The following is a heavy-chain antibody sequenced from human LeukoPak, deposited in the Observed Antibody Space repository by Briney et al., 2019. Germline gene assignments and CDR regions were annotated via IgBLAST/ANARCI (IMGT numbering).Heavy chain of an antibody. CDR3: ARGDSGSYPYYFDY. V-gene: IGHV4-59*12. Sequence: SETLSLTCTVSGGSISSYYWSWIRQPPGKGLEWIGYIYYSGSTNYNPSLKSRVTISVDTSKNQFSLKLSSVTAADTAVYYCARGDSGSYPYYFDYWGQGTLVTVS. CDR1: GGSISSYY. CDR2: IYYSGST. D-gene: IGHD1-26*01. J-gene: IGHJ4*02.